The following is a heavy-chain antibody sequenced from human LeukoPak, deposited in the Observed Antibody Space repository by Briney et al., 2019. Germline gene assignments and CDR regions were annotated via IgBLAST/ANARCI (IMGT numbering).Heavy chain of an antibody. J-gene: IGHJ3*02. CDR3: ARDTYYYDSSGYYYRGSDAFDI. V-gene: IGHV4-39*07. Sequence: SETLSLTCTVSGGSISTSALYWGWIRRPPGTGLEWIGRIYTSGSTNYNPSLKSRVTMSVDTSKNQFSLKLSSVTAADTAVYYCARDTYYYDSSGYYYRGSDAFDIWGQGTMVTVSS. D-gene: IGHD3-22*01. CDR1: GGSISTSALY. CDR2: IYTSGST.